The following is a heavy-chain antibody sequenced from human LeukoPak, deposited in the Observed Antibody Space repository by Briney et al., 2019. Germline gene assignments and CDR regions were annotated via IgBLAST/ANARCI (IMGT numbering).Heavy chain of an antibody. J-gene: IGHJ3*02. Sequence: SETLSLTCTVSGGSISSSSYYWGWIRQPPGEGLEWIGSIYYSGSTYYNPSLKSRVTISVDTSKNQFSLKLSSVTAADTAVYYCARVHQGLRSYAFDIWGQGTMVTVSS. CDR3: ARVHQGLRSYAFDI. D-gene: IGHD4-17*01. CDR1: GGSISSSSYY. V-gene: IGHV4-39*07. CDR2: IYYSGST.